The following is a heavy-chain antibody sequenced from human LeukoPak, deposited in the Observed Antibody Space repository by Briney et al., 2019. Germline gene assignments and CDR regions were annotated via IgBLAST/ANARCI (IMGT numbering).Heavy chain of an antibody. D-gene: IGHD6-13*01. V-gene: IGHV3-23*01. CDR2: ISGSGGST. CDR1: GFTFSSYA. CDR3: ALYPLGAAAGRQRDYYFDY. J-gene: IGHJ4*02. Sequence: PGGSLRLSCAASGFTFSSYAMSWVRQAPGQGLEWVSAISGSGGSTYYADSVKGRFTISRDNSKNTLYLQMNSLRAEDTAVYYCALYPLGAAAGRQRDYYFDYWGQGTLVTVSS.